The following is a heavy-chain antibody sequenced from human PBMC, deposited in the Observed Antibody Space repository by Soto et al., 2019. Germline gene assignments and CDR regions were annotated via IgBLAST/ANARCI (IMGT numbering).Heavy chain of an antibody. J-gene: IGHJ6*02. Sequence: QVQLQESGPGLVKPSQTLSLTCTVSGGSISSGDYYWSWIRQPPGKGLEWIGYIYYSGSTYYNPSLKSRVTISVDTSNNQFSLKLSSVTAADTAVYYCARDQGVPAAIRSYYYYGMDVWGQGTTVTVSS. CDR2: IYYSGST. CDR1: GGSISSGDYY. D-gene: IGHD2-2*02. CDR3: ARDQGVPAAIRSYYYYGMDV. V-gene: IGHV4-30-4*01.